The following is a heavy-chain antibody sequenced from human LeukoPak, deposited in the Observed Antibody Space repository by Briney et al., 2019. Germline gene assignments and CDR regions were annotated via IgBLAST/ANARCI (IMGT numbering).Heavy chain of an antibody. D-gene: IGHD2-2*01. J-gene: IGHJ4*02. V-gene: IGHV3-23*01. CDR2: ISGSGGST. Sequence: PGGSLRLSCAASGFTFSRYAMSWVRQAPGKGLEWVSVISGSGGSTYYADSVKGRFTISRDNSKNTLYLQMNSLRAEDTAIYYCAKPPWGYCDSSSCNYFDYGGRGTLVTVSS. CDR1: GFTFSRYA. CDR3: AKPPWGYCDSSSCNYFDY.